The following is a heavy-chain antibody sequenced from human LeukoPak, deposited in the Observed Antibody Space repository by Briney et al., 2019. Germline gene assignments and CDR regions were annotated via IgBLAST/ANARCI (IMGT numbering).Heavy chain of an antibody. CDR3: ARRGEAMDPFDY. D-gene: IGHD5-18*01. CDR1: GYSFTSYW. V-gene: IGHV5-51*01. Sequence: GDSLKISCKDSGYSFTSYWIGWVRQMPGKGLEWMGIIYPGDSDTRYSPSFQSQVTISADKSINTAYLQWSSLKASDTAIYYCARRGEAMDPFDYWGQGTLVTVSS. CDR2: IYPGDSDT. J-gene: IGHJ4*02.